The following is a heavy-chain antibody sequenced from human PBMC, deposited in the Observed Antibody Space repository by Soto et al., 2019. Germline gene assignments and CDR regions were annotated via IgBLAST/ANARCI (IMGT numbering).Heavy chain of an antibody. CDR3: ARHRDYGDYDAYYFDY. CDR2: IYPGGSDT. D-gene: IGHD4-17*01. V-gene: IGHV5-51*01. Sequence: PGESLKISCKGSGYSFTSYWIGWVRQMPGKGLEWMGIIYPGGSDTRYSPSFQGQVTISADKSISTAYLQWSSLKASDTAMYYCARHRDYGDYDAYYFDYWGQGTLVTVSS. J-gene: IGHJ4*02. CDR1: GYSFTSYW.